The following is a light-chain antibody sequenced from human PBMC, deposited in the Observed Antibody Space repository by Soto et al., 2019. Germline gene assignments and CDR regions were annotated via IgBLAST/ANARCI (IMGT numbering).Light chain of an antibody. CDR3: QEYGSAPRT. J-gene: IGKJ2*01. Sequence: EIALTQSPGTLSLSPGEIATLSCRASQSVSSSYLAWYQQKPGQAPRLLIYGASSRATGIPDRFSGSGSGTDFTLTISRLEPEDFAVYYCQEYGSAPRTFGQGTKLEIK. CDR2: GAS. CDR1: QSVSSSY. V-gene: IGKV3-20*01.